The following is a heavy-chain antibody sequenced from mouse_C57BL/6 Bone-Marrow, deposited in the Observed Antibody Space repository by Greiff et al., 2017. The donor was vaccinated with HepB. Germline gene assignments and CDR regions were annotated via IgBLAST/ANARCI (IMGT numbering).Heavy chain of an antibody. CDR3: AREGITTVAFDY. CDR2: IYPGDGDT. J-gene: IGHJ2*01. Sequence: QVQLQQSGAELVKPGASVKISCKASGYAFSSYWMNWVKQRPGKGLEWIGQIYPGDGDTNYNGKFKGKATLTADKSSSTAYMQLSSLTSEDSAVYFCAREGITTVAFDYWGQGTTPTVSS. CDR1: GYAFSSYW. V-gene: IGHV1-80*01. D-gene: IGHD1-1*01.